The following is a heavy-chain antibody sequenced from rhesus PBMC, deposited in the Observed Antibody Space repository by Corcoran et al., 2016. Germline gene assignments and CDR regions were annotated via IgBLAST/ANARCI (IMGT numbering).Heavy chain of an antibody. CDR3: TTFHY. D-gene: IGHD1-20*01. Sequence: EVQLVEAGGGLVQPGGSLRSSCAVSGFTFNTYGFHWVRQAPGKGLDWVAVISSDGCKKYYADSVKDRFTISRDNSKNVLYLQMNNLKLDDTAVYYCTTFHYWGRGVLVTVSS. CDR2: ISSDGCKK. V-gene: IGHV3-54*02. CDR1: GFTFNTYG. J-gene: IGHJ4*01.